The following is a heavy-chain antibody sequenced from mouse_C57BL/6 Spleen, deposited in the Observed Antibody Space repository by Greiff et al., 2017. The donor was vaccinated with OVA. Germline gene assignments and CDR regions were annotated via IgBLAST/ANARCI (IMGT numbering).Heavy chain of an antibody. CDR1: GYTFTSYW. D-gene: IGHD4-1*01. V-gene: IGHV1-52*01. J-gene: IGHJ2*01. Sequence: VQLQQPGAELVRPGSSVKLSCKASGYTFTSYWMHWVKQRPIQGLEWIGNIYPSDSETHYNQKFKDKATLTVDKSSSTAYMQLSSLTSEDSAVYYCARGVTGTDYWGQGTTLTVSS. CDR3: ARGVTGTDY. CDR2: IYPSDSET.